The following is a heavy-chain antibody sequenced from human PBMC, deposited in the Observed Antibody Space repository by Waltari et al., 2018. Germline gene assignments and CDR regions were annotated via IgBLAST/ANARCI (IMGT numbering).Heavy chain of an antibody. CDR2: VYYSGST. V-gene: IGHV4-39*01. D-gene: IGHD6-13*01. CDR3: AGLGRISSSWERSYWFDP. J-gene: IGHJ5*02. CDR1: GGSISTNTHN. Sequence: QLQLQESGPGLVKPSETLSLTCTVSGGSISTNTHNWGWVRQPPGKGLEWIGTVYYSGSTSQNMALKGRGTISVGTSQNQFYLDLNSVTAADTAVYYCAGLGRISSSWERSYWFDPWGQGTLVTVSS.